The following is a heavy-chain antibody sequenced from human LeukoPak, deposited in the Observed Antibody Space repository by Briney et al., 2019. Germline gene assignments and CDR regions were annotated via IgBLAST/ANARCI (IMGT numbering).Heavy chain of an antibody. J-gene: IGHJ4*02. Sequence: GGSLRLSCAASGFTFSSYGMHWVRQAPGKGLEWVAVIWYDGSNKYYADSVKGRFTISRDNSKNTLYLQMNSLRAEDTAVYYCSREDRYSYGYDCWGQGTLVTVSS. CDR1: GFTFSSYG. D-gene: IGHD5-18*01. V-gene: IGHV3-33*01. CDR3: SREDRYSYGYDC. CDR2: IWYDGSNK.